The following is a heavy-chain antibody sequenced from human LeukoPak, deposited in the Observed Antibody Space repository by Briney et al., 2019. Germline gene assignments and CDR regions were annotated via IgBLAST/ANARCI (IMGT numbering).Heavy chain of an antibody. CDR3: ARDHNSGTIEVY. Sequence: SETLFLTCTVSGGSISSSSYYWGWIRQPPGKGLEWIGSIYYSGSTYYNPSLKSRVTISVDTSKNQFSLKLSSVTAADTAVYYCARDHNSGTIEVYWGQGTLVTVSS. CDR2: IYYSGST. D-gene: IGHD1-7*01. J-gene: IGHJ4*02. V-gene: IGHV4-39*07. CDR1: GGSISSSSYY.